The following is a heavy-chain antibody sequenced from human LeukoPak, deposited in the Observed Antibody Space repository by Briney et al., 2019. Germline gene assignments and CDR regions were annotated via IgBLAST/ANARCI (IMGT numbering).Heavy chain of an antibody. Sequence: GGSLRLSCAASGFTFSSYWMHWVRQAPGKGLVWVSRISTDGSSAIYADSVKGRFTISRDNAKNTLYLQMNSLRAEDTAVYYCARVNVCPRCHFDYWGRGIQVSVSS. D-gene: IGHD3-16*01. CDR2: ISTDGSSA. CDR1: GFTFSSYW. V-gene: IGHV3-74*01. J-gene: IGHJ4*02. CDR3: ARVNVCPRCHFDY.